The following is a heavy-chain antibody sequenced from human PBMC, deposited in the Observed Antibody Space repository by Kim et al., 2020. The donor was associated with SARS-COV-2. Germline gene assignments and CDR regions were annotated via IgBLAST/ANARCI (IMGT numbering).Heavy chain of an antibody. J-gene: IGHJ4*02. CDR1: GFTISSYA. CDR2: ISGGGGGT. D-gene: IGHD6-13*01. V-gene: IGHV3-23*01. CDR3: AKCTGSWVFDY. Sequence: GGSLRLSCAASGFTISSYAMTWVRQAPGKGLEWVSAISGGGGGTYYPDSVKGRFTISRDSSKATLYLQMNSLRAEDTAVYYCAKCTGSWVFDYWGQGTLVTVSS.